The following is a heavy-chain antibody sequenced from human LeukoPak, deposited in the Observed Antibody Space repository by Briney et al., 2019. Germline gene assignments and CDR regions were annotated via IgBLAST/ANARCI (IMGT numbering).Heavy chain of an antibody. V-gene: IGHV3-23*01. D-gene: IGHD2/OR15-2a*01. CDR2: ISGRVGST. CDR1: GFTFNTYG. J-gene: IGHJ4*02. CDR3: AKEPGIYGYYFDY. Sequence: PGGSLRLSCAASGFTFNTYGMSWVRQAPGKGLEWVSAISGRVGSTYYTDSVKGRFTISRDNAKNTVYLQMNSLRAEDTAVYYCAKEPGIYGYYFDYWGQGTLVTVSS.